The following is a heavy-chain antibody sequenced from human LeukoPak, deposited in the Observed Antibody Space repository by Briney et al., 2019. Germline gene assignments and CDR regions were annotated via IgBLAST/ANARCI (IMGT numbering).Heavy chain of an antibody. D-gene: IGHD2-21*02. CDR3: AKDGDWAFDH. CDR1: DFSSICCG. J-gene: IGHJ4*02. CDR2: IRNVGNDK. Sequence: GGPLRLSVAALDFSSICCGWPWPRRPQGKGLGWVAFIRNVGNDKNYADSVKGRFFISRDNSKNTLSLQMNSLRVEDTAVYYCAKDGDWAFDHWAQGTLVSVSS. V-gene: IGHV3-30*02.